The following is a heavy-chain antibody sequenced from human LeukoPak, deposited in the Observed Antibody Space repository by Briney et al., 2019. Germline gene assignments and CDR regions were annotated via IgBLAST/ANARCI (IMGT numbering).Heavy chain of an antibody. J-gene: IGHJ4*02. CDR3: ARGGSRAAYSGRHGVHFYFDS. CDR1: GGSISSYY. CDR2: IYTCVST. Sequence: KSSETLSLTCTVSGGSISSYYWSWIRQPPGKGLEWIGYIYTCVSTNYNPSLKSRVTISVDTSKNQFSLKLSSVTAADTAVYYCARGGSRAAYSGRHGVHFYFDSWGQGTLVTVSS. V-gene: IGHV4-4*09. D-gene: IGHD1-26*01.